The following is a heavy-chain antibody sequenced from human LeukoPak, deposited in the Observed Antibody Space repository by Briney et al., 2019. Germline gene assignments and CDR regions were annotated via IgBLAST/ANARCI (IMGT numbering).Heavy chain of an antibody. D-gene: IGHD3-22*01. CDR2: INHSGST. CDR3: ASQHYYDSSGYYYFDY. J-gene: IGHJ4*02. V-gene: IGHV4-34*01. CDR1: GGSFSGYY. Sequence: SETLSLTCAVYGGSFSGYYWSWIRQPPGKGLEWIGEINHSGSTNYNLSLKSRVTISVDTSKNQFSLKLSSVTAADTAVYYCASQHYYDSSGYYYFDYWGQGTLVTVSS.